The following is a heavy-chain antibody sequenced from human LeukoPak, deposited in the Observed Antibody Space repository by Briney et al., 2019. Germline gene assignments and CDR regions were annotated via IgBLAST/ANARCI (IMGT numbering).Heavy chain of an antibody. CDR2: IIPIFGTA. Sequence: ASVKVSCKASGGTFSSYAISWVRQAPGQGLEWMGGIIPIFGTANYAQKFQGRVTITTDESTSTAYMELSSLRSEDTAVHYCARHRLRGIVGATEVDYWGQGTLVTVSS. J-gene: IGHJ4*02. V-gene: IGHV1-69*05. CDR3: ARHRLRGIVGATEVDY. D-gene: IGHD1-26*01. CDR1: GGTFSSYA.